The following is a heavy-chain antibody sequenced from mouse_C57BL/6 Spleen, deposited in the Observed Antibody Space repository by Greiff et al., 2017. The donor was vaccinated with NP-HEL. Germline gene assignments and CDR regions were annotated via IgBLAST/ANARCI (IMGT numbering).Heavy chain of an antibody. D-gene: IGHD4-1*01. CDR1: GYAFSSSW. V-gene: IGHV1-82*01. J-gene: IGHJ3*01. CDR3: ARSGPWDLFAY. Sequence: VQLQESGPELVKPGASVKISCKASGYAFSSSWMNWVKQRPGKGLEWIGRIYPGDGDTNYNGKFKGKATLTADKSSSTAYMQLSSLTSEDSAVYFCARSGPWDLFAYWGQGTLVTVSA. CDR2: IYPGDGDT.